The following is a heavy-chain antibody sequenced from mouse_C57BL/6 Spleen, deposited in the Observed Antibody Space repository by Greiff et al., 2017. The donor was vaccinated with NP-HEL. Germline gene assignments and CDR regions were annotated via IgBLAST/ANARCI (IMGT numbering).Heavy chain of an antibody. V-gene: IGHV8-8*01. Sequence: QVTLKECGPGILQPSQTLSLTCSFSGFSLSTFGMGVGWIRQPSGKGLEWLAHIWWDDDKYYNPALKSRLTISKDTSKNQVFLKIANVDTADTATYYCARIPLMVTTPYYFDYWGQGTTLTVSS. CDR2: IWWDDDK. J-gene: IGHJ2*01. CDR3: ARIPLMVTTPYYFDY. CDR1: GFSLSTFGMG. D-gene: IGHD2-2*01.